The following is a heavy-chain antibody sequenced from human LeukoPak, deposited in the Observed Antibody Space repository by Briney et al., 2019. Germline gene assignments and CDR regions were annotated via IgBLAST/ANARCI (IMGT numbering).Heavy chain of an antibody. Sequence: KPSEILSLTCTVSGGSISSYYWSWIRQPPGKGLEWIGYIYYSGSTNYNPSLKSRVTISVDTSKNQFSLKLSSVTAADTAVYYCARVSSGYYLYYFDYWGQGTLVTVSS. J-gene: IGHJ4*02. CDR3: ARVSSGYYLYYFDY. CDR1: GGSISSYY. CDR2: IYYSGST. V-gene: IGHV4-59*08. D-gene: IGHD3-22*01.